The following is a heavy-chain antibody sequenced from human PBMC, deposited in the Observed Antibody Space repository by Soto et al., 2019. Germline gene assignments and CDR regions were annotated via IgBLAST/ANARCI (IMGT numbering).Heavy chain of an antibody. D-gene: IGHD3-10*01. CDR3: AVSPLLWFGELLDYDWFDP. CDR2: ISGSGGST. V-gene: IGHV3-23*01. J-gene: IGHJ5*02. Sequence: GGSLRLSCAASGFTFSSYAMSWVRQAPGKGLEWVSAISGSGGSTYYADSVKGRFTISRDNSKNTLYLQMNSLRAEDTAVYYCAVSPLLWFGELLDYDWFDPWGQGTLVTVSS. CDR1: GFTFSSYA.